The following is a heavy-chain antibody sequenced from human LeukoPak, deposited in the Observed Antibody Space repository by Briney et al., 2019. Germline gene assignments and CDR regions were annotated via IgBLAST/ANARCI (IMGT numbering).Heavy chain of an antibody. CDR2: INHSGGT. V-gene: IGHV4-34*01. CDR1: GGSFSGYY. D-gene: IGHD2/OR15-2a*01. Sequence: SETLSLTCAVYGGSFSGYYWSWIRQPPGKGLEWIGEINHSGGTNYNPSLKSRVTMSVDTSKNQFSLKLSSVTAADTAVYYCARPSLSGPFYYWGQGTLVTVSS. J-gene: IGHJ4*02. CDR3: ARPSLSGPFYY.